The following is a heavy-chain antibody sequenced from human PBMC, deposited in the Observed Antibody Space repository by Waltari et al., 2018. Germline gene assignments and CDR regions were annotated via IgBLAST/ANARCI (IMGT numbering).Heavy chain of an antibody. D-gene: IGHD4-4*01. CDR1: GFTFSSYW. J-gene: IGHJ4*02. CDR3: ARGVPDYSSLAY. CDR2: INIDGSGT. Sequence: EVQLVESGGTLVQPGGSLRLSCAVSGFTFSSYWMHWVRQAPGQGLVWLALINIDGSGTVYADSVKGRFTISRDHAKKTLYVQRNSLRADDTAVYYCARGVPDYSSLAYWGQGTLVTVSS. V-gene: IGHV3-74*01.